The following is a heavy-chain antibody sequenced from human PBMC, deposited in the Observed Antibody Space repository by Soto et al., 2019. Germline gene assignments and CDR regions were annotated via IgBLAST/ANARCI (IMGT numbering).Heavy chain of an antibody. Sequence: QVQLQESGPGLVKPSQTLSLTCTVSGDSINSAVNYWSWIRQQPGKGLEWIGYFYHTGSTYYNPSLKSRVTISVDTSNNRFSLKLSSVTAADSAVYYCARNLYPVRDVFDLWGQGTMVTVSS. CDR1: GDSINSAVNY. D-gene: IGHD2-2*02. CDR2: FYHTGST. J-gene: IGHJ3*01. V-gene: IGHV4-31*03. CDR3: ARNLYPVRDVFDL.